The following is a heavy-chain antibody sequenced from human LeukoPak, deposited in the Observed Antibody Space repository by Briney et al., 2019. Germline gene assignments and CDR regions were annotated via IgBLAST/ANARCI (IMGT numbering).Heavy chain of an antibody. CDR2: ISWRSGII. J-gene: IGHJ3*02. Sequence: GRSLRLSCAASGFTFDDHGMHWVRQAPGKGLEWVSGISWRSGIIGYADSVKGRFTISGDNTKNSLYLQMDSLRAEDTALYYCAKDTGRPADAITMEDNAFDIWGQGTMVTVSS. CDR3: AKDTGRPADAITMEDNAFDI. V-gene: IGHV3-9*01. CDR1: GFTFDDHG. D-gene: IGHD3-3*01.